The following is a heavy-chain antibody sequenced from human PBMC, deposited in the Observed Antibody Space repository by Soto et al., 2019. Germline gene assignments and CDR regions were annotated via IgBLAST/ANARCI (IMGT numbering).Heavy chain of an antibody. Sequence: PSATLSLACTVSGDSMTSGDYSWSWIRQPPGKGLEWLGYIYRTGNTHYSPSLKSRVSISQDRSKNQLSLELTSVTAADTAIYYCARGDYQYSIDYWGQGTLVTVS. V-gene: IGHV4-30-2*01. D-gene: IGHD2-2*01. CDR2: IYRTGNT. CDR1: GDSMTSGDYS. J-gene: IGHJ4*02. CDR3: ARGDYQYSIDY.